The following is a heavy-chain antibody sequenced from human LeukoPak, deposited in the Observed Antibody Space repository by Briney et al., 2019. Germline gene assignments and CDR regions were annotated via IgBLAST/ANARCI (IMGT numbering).Heavy chain of an antibody. CDR3: AISAPRGDFWSGYYTTDAFDI. CDR1: GGSFSGYY. D-gene: IGHD3-3*01. Sequence: SETLSLTCVVYGGSFSGYYWSWIRQPPGKGLEWIGEINHSGSTNYNPSLKSRVTISVDTSKNQFSLKLSSVTAADTAVYYCAISAPRGDFWSGYYTTDAFDIWGQGTMVTVSS. V-gene: IGHV4-34*01. CDR2: INHSGST. J-gene: IGHJ3*02.